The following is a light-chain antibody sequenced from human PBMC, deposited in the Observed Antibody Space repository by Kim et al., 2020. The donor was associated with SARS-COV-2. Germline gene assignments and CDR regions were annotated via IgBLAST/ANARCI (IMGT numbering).Light chain of an antibody. CDR2: LNSDGSH. J-gene: IGLJ2*01. Sequence: SVKLTCTLSSGHSSYASAWHQQQPEKGPRYLMKLNSDGSHSKGDGIPDRFSGSSSGAERYLTISSLQSEDEADYYCQTWGTGSVVFGGGTQLTVL. V-gene: IGLV4-69*01. CDR3: QTWGTGSVV. CDR1: SGHSSYA.